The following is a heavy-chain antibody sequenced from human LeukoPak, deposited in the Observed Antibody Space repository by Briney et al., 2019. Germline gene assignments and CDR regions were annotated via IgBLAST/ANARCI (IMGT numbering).Heavy chain of an antibody. V-gene: IGHV1-69*04. CDR2: IIPILGIA. J-gene: IGHJ4*02. Sequence: ASVKLSRKSSGCTFTSYAISLVRQPPAQGLEWMGSIIPILGIANYAQKFQGRVTITADKYTSTAYMELSSLRCEDTAVYYCARDEEDTEMATISFVYGGQGTLVTVS. CDR3: ARDEEDTEMATISFVY. D-gene: IGHD5-24*01. CDR1: GCTFTSYA.